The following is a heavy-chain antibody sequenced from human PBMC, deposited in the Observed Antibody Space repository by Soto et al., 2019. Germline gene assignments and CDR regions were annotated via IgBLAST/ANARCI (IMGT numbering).Heavy chain of an antibody. CDR2: ISSSGSTI. Sequence: PVGSLRLSCAASGFTFSSYEMNWVRQAPGKGLEWVSYISSSGSTIYYADSVKGRFTISRDNAKNSLYLQMNSLRAEDTAVYYCAKVSSFVACYFDYWGQGTLVTVSS. CDR3: AKVSSFVACYFDY. V-gene: IGHV3-48*03. J-gene: IGHJ4*02. CDR1: GFTFSSYE. D-gene: IGHD3-3*02.